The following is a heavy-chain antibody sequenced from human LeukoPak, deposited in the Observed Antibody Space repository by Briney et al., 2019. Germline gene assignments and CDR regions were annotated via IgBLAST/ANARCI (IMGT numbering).Heavy chain of an antibody. J-gene: IGHJ6*03. V-gene: IGHV3-74*01. D-gene: IGHD3-3*01. CDR2: INTDGSST. Sequence: PGGSLRLSCAASGFTFSSYAMSWVRQAPGKGLVWVSRINTDGSSTSYADSVKGRFTISRDNAKNTLYLQMNSLRAEDTAVYYCAREGNAGNDFWSGPVYYYYYYMDVWGKGTTVTVSS. CDR1: GFTFSSYA. CDR3: AREGNAGNDFWSGPVYYYYYYMDV.